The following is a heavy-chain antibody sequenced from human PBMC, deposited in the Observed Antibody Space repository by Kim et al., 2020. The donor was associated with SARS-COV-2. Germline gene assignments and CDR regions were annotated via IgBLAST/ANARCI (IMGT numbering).Heavy chain of an antibody. J-gene: IGHJ4*02. Sequence: SVKVSCKASGGTFSSYAISWVRQAPGQGLEWMGKIIPIFDTANYAQKFQGRVTNTADESTSTAYMDLRSLRSEDTAVYYCARDLGGSFQPYYLDYWGQGTLVTVSS. D-gene: IGHD1-26*01. CDR2: IIPIFDTA. CDR3: ARDLGGSFQPYYLDY. V-gene: IGHV1-69*13. CDR1: GGTFSSYA.